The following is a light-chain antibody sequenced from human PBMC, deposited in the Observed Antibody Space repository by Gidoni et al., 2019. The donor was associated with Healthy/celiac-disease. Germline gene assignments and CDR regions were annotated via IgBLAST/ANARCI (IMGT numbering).Light chain of an antibody. J-gene: IGKJ5*01. CDR2: DAS. CDR1: QSVSSY. V-gene: IGKV3-11*01. Sequence: ETLLTQSPATLSLSPGERATLSCKASQSVSSYLAWYQQKPGQAPRLLIYDASNRATCIPARFSGSGSGTDFPLTISSLEPEDFAVYYCQQRSNWPSITFGQGTRLEIK. CDR3: QQRSNWPSIT.